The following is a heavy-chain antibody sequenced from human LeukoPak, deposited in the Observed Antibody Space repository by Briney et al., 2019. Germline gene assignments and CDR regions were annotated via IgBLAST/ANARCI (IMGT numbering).Heavy chain of an antibody. V-gene: IGHV3-23*01. D-gene: IGHD6-19*01. CDR3: AKGMRYSGGCYYFDY. Sequence: GGSLRLSCAASGFTFNNYAMSWVRQAPGKGLEWVSSISSGGSTYYADSVKGRFTISRDNSKNTLYLQMNSLRAEDTAVYYCAKGMRYSGGCYYFDYWGQGTLVTVSS. J-gene: IGHJ4*02. CDR1: GFTFNNYA. CDR2: ISSGGST.